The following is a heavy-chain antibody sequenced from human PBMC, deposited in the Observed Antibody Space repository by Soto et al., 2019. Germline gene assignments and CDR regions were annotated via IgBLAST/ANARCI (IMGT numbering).Heavy chain of an antibody. CDR2: IVVGSGNT. D-gene: IGHD3-9*01. CDR1: GFTFTNSA. J-gene: IGHJ6*03. V-gene: IGHV1-58*02. Sequence: QMQLVQSGPEVKKPGTSVKVSCKASGFTFTNSAIQWVRQARRQRLEWIGWIVVGSGNTNYAQKFQERLTITRDMSTSTAHMELSSLRSEDTAIYYCAARTGYYTSYHYIDVWGTGTTGTVSS. CDR3: AARTGYYTSYHYIDV.